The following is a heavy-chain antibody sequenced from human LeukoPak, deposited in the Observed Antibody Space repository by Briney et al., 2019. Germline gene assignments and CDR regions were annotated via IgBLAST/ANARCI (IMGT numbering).Heavy chain of an antibody. Sequence: GGSLRLSCAASGFTFDDYTMHWVRQAPGKGLEWVSLITWDGGSTYYADSVKGRFTISRDNSKNSLYLQMNSLRAEDTAVYYCVRGGHSSGWRKFCFDYWGQGTLVTVSS. CDR1: GFTFDDYT. D-gene: IGHD6-19*01. CDR2: ITWDGGST. V-gene: IGHV3-43*01. J-gene: IGHJ4*02. CDR3: VRGGHSSGWRKFCFDY.